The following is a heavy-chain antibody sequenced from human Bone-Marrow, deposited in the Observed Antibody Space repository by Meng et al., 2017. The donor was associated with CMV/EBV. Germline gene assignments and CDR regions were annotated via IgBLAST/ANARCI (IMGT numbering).Heavy chain of an antibody. J-gene: IGHJ6*01. D-gene: IGHD6-6*01. Sequence: ASVKVSCKASGYTFTSYDIHWVRQATGQGLEWMGWMNPNSGNTGYAQKFQGRVTITRNTSISTAYMELSSLRSEDTAVYYCARDPTKYSSSTQYAIYYYYYYGMDVWGQGTTVTGSS. CDR2: MNPNSGNT. V-gene: IGHV1-8*03. CDR3: ARDPTKYSSSTQYAIYYYYYYGMDV. CDR1: GYTFTSYD.